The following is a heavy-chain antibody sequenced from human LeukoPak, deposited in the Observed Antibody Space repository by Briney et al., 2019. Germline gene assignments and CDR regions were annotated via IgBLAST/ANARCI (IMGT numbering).Heavy chain of an antibody. D-gene: IGHD3-10*01. J-gene: IGHJ4*02. CDR3: AKPYRRLFTIWDY. Sequence: GGPLRLSCAASGFTFSSYAMSWVRQAPGKGLEWVSAISGSGGSTYYADSVKGRFTISRDNSKNTLYLQMNSLRAEDTAVYYCAKPYRRLFTIWDYWGQGTLVTVSS. V-gene: IGHV3-23*01. CDR2: ISGSGGST. CDR1: GFTFSSYA.